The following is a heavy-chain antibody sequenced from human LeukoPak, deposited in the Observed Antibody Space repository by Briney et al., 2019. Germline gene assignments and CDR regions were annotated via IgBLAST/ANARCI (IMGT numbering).Heavy chain of an antibody. CDR3: ARAPDEDYYDSLRGFLDY. Sequence: PGGSLRLSCAASGFTFSSYWMSWVRQAPGKGLEWVANIKQDGSEKYYVDSVKGRFTISRDNAKNSLYLQMNSLRAEDTAVYYCARAPDEDYYDSLRGFLDYWGQGTLVTVSS. J-gene: IGHJ4*02. CDR2: IKQDGSEK. CDR1: GFTFSSYW. D-gene: IGHD3-22*01. V-gene: IGHV3-7*01.